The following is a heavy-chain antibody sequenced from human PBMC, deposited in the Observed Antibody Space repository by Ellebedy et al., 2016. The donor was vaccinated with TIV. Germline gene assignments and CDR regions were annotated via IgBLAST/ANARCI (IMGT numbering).Heavy chain of an antibody. J-gene: IGHJ4*02. V-gene: IGHV3-30*02. Sequence: GGSLRLSCAASGFTFSQYVMHWVRKAPGKGLECVAFIQSDGGNKYYTDSVKGRFTISGDNSKTTLYLQMNILRAEDTAVYYCAKGDSSGWGAVYFDYWGQGTLFTVSS. CDR3: AKGDSSGWGAVYFDY. CDR2: IQSDGGNK. D-gene: IGHD6-19*01. CDR1: GFTFSQYV.